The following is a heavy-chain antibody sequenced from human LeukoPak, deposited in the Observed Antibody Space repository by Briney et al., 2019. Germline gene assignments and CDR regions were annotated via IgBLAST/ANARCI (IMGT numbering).Heavy chain of an antibody. Sequence: PGGSLRLSCAASGFIFSSYAMNCVRQVPGKGLEWVSVISGSGDSMFYADSVKGRFTISRDNPKNTLYLQVNSLRAEDTAVYYCAKAGGWFGELLQTSADNWFDPRGQGTLVTVSS. CDR3: AKAGGWFGELLQTSADNWFDP. J-gene: IGHJ5*02. D-gene: IGHD3-10*01. CDR2: ISGSGDSM. CDR1: GFIFSSYA. V-gene: IGHV3-23*01.